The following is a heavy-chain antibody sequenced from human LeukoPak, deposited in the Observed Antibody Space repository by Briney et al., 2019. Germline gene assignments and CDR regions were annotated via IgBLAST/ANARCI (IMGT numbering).Heavy chain of an antibody. V-gene: IGHV3-23*01. CDR1: GFTFSSST. CDR3: AKGSDGAGSYRPFDY. Sequence: GGSLRHSCATSGFTFSSSTMSWLRQAPGKGLEWVSAINIAGGTPSAESVKGRFTISRDNSENTLYLQMDSLRAEDTAVYYCAKGSDGAGSYRPFDYWGQGTLVTVSS. J-gene: IGHJ4*02. CDR2: INIAGGTP. D-gene: IGHD3-10*01.